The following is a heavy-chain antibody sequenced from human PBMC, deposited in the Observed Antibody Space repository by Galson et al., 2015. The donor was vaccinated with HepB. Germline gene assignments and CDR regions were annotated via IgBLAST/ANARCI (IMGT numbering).Heavy chain of an antibody. V-gene: IGHV3-30-3*01. J-gene: IGHJ4*02. D-gene: IGHD3-10*01. Sequence: SLRLSCAASGFTFSNSPMHWVRQAPGKGLDWVAVISYDGSNKYYTDSVKGRFTISRDDSKNMLYLQMNSLRAEDTAVYYCARDSSGYFDYWGQGTLVTVSS. CDR1: GFTFSNSP. CDR3: ARDSSGYFDY. CDR2: ISYDGSNK.